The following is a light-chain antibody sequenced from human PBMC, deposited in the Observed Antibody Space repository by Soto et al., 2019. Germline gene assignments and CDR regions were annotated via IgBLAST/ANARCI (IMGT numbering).Light chain of an antibody. CDR1: QSVDKY. CDR3: QKCKVATFT. Sequence: DIQMTQSPSSLSASVGDTVTLTCRASQSVDKYLTWYQQKPGKAPGLLIYAASTLQSGVPSRFSASGYGTDFTITISSMQTEDVETYYCQKCKVATFTFGGGTKVDIK. V-gene: IGKV1-27*01. CDR2: AAS. J-gene: IGKJ4*01.